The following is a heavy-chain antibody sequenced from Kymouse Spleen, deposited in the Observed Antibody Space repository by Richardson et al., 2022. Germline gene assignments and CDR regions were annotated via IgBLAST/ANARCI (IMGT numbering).Heavy chain of an antibody. CDR2: INHSGST. CDR3: AREGYSSSPYFDY. Sequence: QVQLQQWGAGLLKPSETLSLTCAVYGGSFSGYYWSWIRQPPGKGLEWIGEINHSGSTNYNPSLKSRVTISVDTSKNQFSLKLSSVTAADTAVYYCAREGYSSSPYFDYWGQGTLVTVSS. CDR1: GGSFSGYY. J-gene: IGHJ4*02. V-gene: IGHV4-34*01. D-gene: IGHD6-13*01.